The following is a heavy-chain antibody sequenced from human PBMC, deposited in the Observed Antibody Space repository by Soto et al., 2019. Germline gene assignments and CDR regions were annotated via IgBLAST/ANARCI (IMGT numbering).Heavy chain of an antibody. J-gene: IGHJ4*01. D-gene: IGHD3-9*01. CDR1: GYSFTNYW. CDR3: TIVSVRTVQPLLDWVCGQ. V-gene: IGHV5-51*01. CDR2: IYPEDSET. Sequence: PGESLKISCKGSGYSFTNYWIGWVRQMPGKDLECIGIIYPEDSETRYSPSFQGLVTISVDKSISTAYLQLNSLQPSDTATYYCTIVSVRTVQPLLDWVCGQWGHVTQVIV.